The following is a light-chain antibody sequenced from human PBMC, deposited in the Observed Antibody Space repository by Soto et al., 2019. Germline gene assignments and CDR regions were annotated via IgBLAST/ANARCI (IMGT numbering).Light chain of an antibody. CDR3: SSYTTNTTLV. CDR2: EVT. J-gene: IGLJ1*01. V-gene: IGLV2-14*01. CDR1: SNDVGNYNY. Sequence: QSALTQPASVSGSPGQSITISCTGTSNDVGNYNYVSWFQQHPGKPPKLMIFEVTNRPSGVSHRFSGSKAGITASLTISGLQPEDEADYYCSSYTTNTTLVFGTGTKV.